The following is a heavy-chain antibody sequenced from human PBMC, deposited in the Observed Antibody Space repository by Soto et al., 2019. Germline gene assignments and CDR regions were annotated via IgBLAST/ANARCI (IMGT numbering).Heavy chain of an antibody. CDR1: GYTFTSYG. CDR3: ARDSPPVDY. J-gene: IGHJ4*02. CDR2: VSAYNGNT. V-gene: IGHV1-18*01. Sequence: QVQLVQSGAEVKKPGASVKVSCKASGYTFTSYGVSWVRQAPGQGLEWMGWVSAYNGNTKYAQKLQGRVTMTTDTSTNTAYMDLRSLRSDDTAVYYCARDSPPVDYWGQGTLVTVSS.